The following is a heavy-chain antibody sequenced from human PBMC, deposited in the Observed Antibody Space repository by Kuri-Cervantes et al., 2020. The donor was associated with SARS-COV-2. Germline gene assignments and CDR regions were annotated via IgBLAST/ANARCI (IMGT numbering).Heavy chain of an antibody. CDR3: ARGPTYYYDSSGYYYPRATNYYYYGMDV. Sequence: GGSLRLSCAASGFTFSSYGMHWVRQAPGKGLEWVAVIWYDGSNKYYADSVKGRFTISRDNSKNMLYLQMNSLRAEDTAVYYCARGPTYYYDSSGYYYPRATNYYYYGMDVWAQGTTVTVSS. CDR2: IWYDGSNK. CDR1: GFTFSSYG. V-gene: IGHV3-33*08. J-gene: IGHJ6*02. D-gene: IGHD3-22*01.